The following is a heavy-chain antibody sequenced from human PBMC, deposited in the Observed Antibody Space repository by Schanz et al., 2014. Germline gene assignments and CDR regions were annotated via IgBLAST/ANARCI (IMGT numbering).Heavy chain of an antibody. D-gene: IGHD2-2*02. Sequence: QVQLVQSGAEVKKPGSSVKVSCKASGGTFSSYSISWVRQAPGQGLEWMGRIIPILGIANYAQKFQGRVTNTADKSTSTAYMDLSSLRPEDTAVYYCAGTYCSSTSCYTGYYYMDVWGKGTTVTVAS. V-gene: IGHV1-69*02. CDR1: GGTFSSYS. CDR3: AGTYCSSTSCYTGYYYMDV. CDR2: IIPILGIA. J-gene: IGHJ6*03.